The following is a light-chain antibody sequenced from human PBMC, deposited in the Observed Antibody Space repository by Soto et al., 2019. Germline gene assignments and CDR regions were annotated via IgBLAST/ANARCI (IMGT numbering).Light chain of an antibody. CDR2: EVS. J-gene: IGLJ1*01. CDR3: SSYTSVATYV. Sequence: QSALTQPASVSGSPGQSITISCTGSTSDVGTYNYVSWYQQRPGKAPKLMIFEVSNRPSGVSDRFSGSKSGNTASLTISGLRPEDEADYYCSSYTSVATYVFGTGTKVTVL. CDR1: TSDVGTYNY. V-gene: IGLV2-14*01.